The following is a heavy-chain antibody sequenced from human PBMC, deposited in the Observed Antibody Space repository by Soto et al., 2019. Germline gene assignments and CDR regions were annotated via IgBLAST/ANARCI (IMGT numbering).Heavy chain of an antibody. Sequence: QVQLVQSGTEVKKPGASVKISCKASGFTFTNYFFHWVRQAPRQGLQWMGIISPYDGTTNYVKSSQGRVALTSDTSTSTVYMELSSLTSEDTAVYYCARGDGRGTSGFYFYYGMDVWGHGTTVAVSS. D-gene: IGHD6-25*01. J-gene: IGHJ6*02. CDR2: ISPYDGTT. CDR1: GFTFTNYF. V-gene: IGHV1-46*01. CDR3: ARGDGRGTSGFYFYYGMDV.